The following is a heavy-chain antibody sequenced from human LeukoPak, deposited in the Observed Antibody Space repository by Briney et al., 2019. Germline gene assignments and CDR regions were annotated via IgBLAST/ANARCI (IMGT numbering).Heavy chain of an antibody. CDR2: IIPILGLA. V-gene: IGHV1-69*04. CDR1: GGTFSSYA. D-gene: IGHD5-24*01. CDR3: ARADITTDGYNSAFDI. Sequence: ASVKVSCKASGGTFSSYAISWVRQAPGQGLEWMGRIIPILGLANYAQKFQGRVTVTSDMSTSTVYMELSSLRSEDTAVYFCARADITTDGYNSAFDIWGQGTLVTVSS. J-gene: IGHJ3*02.